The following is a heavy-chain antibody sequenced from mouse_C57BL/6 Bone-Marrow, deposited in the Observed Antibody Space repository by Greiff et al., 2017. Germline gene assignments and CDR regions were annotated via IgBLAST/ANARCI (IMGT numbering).Heavy chain of an antibody. Sequence: QVHVKQSGPELVKPGASVKISCKASGYAFSSSWMNWVKQRPGKGLEWIGRIYPGDGDTNYNGKFKGKATLTADKSSSTAYMQLSSLTSEDSAVYFCARPSYYYGSRPWYFDVWGSGTTVTVSS. V-gene: IGHV1-82*01. D-gene: IGHD1-1*01. CDR1: GYAFSSSW. J-gene: IGHJ1*01. CDR3: ARPSYYYGSRPWYFDV. CDR2: IYPGDGDT.